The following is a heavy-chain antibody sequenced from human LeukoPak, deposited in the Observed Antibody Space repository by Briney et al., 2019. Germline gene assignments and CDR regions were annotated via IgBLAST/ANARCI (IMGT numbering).Heavy chain of an antibody. D-gene: IGHD6-13*01. CDR1: GGSISSYY. J-gene: IGHJ4*02. Sequence: SETLSLTCTVSGGSISSYYWSWIRHPPGKGLELIGYIYYSGSTNYNPSLKSRVTISVDTSKNQFSLKLSSVTAADTAVYYCARLAAAGTANFDYWGQGTLVTVSS. CDR3: ARLAAAGTANFDY. CDR2: IYYSGST. V-gene: IGHV4-59*08.